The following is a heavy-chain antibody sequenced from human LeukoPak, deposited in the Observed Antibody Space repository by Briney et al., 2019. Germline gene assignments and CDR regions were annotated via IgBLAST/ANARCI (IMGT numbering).Heavy chain of an antibody. Sequence: PSETLSLTCTVSGGSISSYYWSWIRQPPGKGLGWIGYIYYSGSTNYNPSLKSRVTISVDTSKNQFSLKLSSVTAAHTAVYYCARDHSDFWSGDGHWFDPWGQGTLVTVSS. CDR2: IYYSGST. CDR1: GGSISSYY. D-gene: IGHD3-3*01. V-gene: IGHV4-59*01. CDR3: ARDHSDFWSGDGHWFDP. J-gene: IGHJ5*02.